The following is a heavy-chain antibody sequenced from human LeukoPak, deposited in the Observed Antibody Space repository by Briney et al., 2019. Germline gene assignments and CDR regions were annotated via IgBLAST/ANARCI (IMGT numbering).Heavy chain of an antibody. D-gene: IGHD3-22*01. CDR1: GYDFTKYA. CDR3: ARDLGGVAGPSSGYNWFDP. V-gene: IGHV1-3*01. CDR2: IDAGNGRT. J-gene: IGHJ5*02. Sequence: ASVKVSCKASGYDFTKYAVQWVRQAPGQRLEWMGWIDAGNGRTKYSQDFQGRVTISRGTSASIAYMDLSSLRSDDTAVYYCARDLGGVAGPSSGYNWFDPWGQGTLVTVSS.